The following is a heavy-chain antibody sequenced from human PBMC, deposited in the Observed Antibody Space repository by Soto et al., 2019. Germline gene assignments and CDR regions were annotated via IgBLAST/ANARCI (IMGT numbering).Heavy chain of an antibody. V-gene: IGHV4-59*01. CDR3: VILKGDYGEFGYYYYGMDV. D-gene: IGHD4-17*01. J-gene: IGHJ6*02. Sequence: PPGKGLEWIGYIYHRGSTNYTPSLKSRVTISVDTSKNQFSLKLSSVTAADTAVYYCVILKGDYGEFGYYYYGMDVWVQGTTVT. CDR2: IYHRGST.